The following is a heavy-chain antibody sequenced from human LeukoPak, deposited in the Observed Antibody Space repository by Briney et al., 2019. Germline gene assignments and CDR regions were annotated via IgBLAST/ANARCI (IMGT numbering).Heavy chain of an antibody. CDR2: ISYDGSNK. J-gene: IGHJ4*02. D-gene: IGHD6-13*01. CDR1: GFTFSSYA. V-gene: IGHV3-30*04. Sequence: GESLRLSCAASGFTFSSYAMHWVRQAPGKGLEWVAVISYDGSNKYYADSVKGRFTISRDNSKNTLYLQMNSLRAEDTAVYYCAKDGDGAAAGTFDYWGQGTLVTVSS. CDR3: AKDGDGAAAGTFDY.